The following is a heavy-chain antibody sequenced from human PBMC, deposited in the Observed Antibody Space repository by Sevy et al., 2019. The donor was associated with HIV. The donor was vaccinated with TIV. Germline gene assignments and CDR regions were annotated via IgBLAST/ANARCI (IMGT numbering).Heavy chain of an antibody. Sequence: SETLSLTCTVSGGSISSYYWSWIRQPAGKGLEWIGRIYTSGTTNYNPSLKSRVTMSVDTSKNLFSLKLSSVTAADTAVYYCAIEGYKWSYRSLPRDAFDIWGQGTMVTVSS. CDR1: GGSISSYY. V-gene: IGHV4-4*07. J-gene: IGHJ3*02. CDR3: AIEGYKWSYRSLPRDAFDI. D-gene: IGHD1-7*01. CDR2: IYTSGTT.